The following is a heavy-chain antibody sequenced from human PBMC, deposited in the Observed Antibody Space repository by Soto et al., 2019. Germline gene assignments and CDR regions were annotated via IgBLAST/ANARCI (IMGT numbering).Heavy chain of an antibody. Sequence: GASVKVSCKASGYTFTSYDINWARQATGQGLEWMGWMNPNSGNTGYAQKFQGRVTMTRNTSISTAYMELSSLRSEDTAVYYCARVNCSGGSCYSVAFDIWGQGTMVTVSS. CDR1: GYTFTSYD. CDR3: ARVNCSGGSCYSVAFDI. V-gene: IGHV1-8*01. J-gene: IGHJ3*02. CDR2: MNPNSGNT. D-gene: IGHD2-15*01.